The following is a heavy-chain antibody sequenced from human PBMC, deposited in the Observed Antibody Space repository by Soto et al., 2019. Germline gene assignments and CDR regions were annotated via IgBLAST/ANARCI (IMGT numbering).Heavy chain of an antibody. CDR3: ARDRGGYCSGGSCSEAWFDP. CDR1: GYTFTSYP. J-gene: IGHJ5*02. D-gene: IGHD2-15*01. Sequence: ASVKVSCKASGYTFTSYPVHWVRQAPGQRLEWMGWINTGNGYTKYSQKFQGRVSITRDTSASTTYMQLTSLRSDDTALYYCARDRGGYCSGGSCSEAWFDPWGQRTPVTVSS. CDR2: INTGNGYT. V-gene: IGHV1-3*04.